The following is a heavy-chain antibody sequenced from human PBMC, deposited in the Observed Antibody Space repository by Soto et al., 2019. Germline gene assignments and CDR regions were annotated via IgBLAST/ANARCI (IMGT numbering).Heavy chain of an antibody. CDR3: ARGGYSYGCI. V-gene: IGHV1-69*13. J-gene: IGHJ4*02. CDR2: IIPIFGTA. Sequence: SVKVSCKASGGTFSSYSISWVRQAPGQGLEWMGGIIPIFGTANYAQKFQGRVTITADESTGTAYMELSSLRSEDTAVYYCARGGYSYGCIWGQGTLVTVSS. D-gene: IGHD5-18*01. CDR1: GGTFSSYS.